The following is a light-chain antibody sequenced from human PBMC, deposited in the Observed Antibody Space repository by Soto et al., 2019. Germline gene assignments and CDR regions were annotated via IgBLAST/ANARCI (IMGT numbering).Light chain of an antibody. CDR2: DVT. J-gene: IGLJ1*01. CDR1: SSDVGGYNY. CDR3: SSYTSSTAYV. V-gene: IGLV2-14*03. Sequence: QSALTQPASVSGSPGQSITISCTGTSSDVGGYNYVYWYQQYPGKAPTLMIYDVTYRPSGVSYRFSGSKSANTASLTISGLQAEDEADYYCSSYTSSTAYVFGTGTKVTVL.